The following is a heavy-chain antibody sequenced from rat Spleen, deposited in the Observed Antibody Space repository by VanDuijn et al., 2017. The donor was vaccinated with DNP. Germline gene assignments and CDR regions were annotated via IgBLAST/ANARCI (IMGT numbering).Heavy chain of an antibody. J-gene: IGHJ2*01. CDR3: TRDMTY. CDR1: GFSLTRDG. Sequence: QVQLQESGPGLVQPSQTLSLTCTVSGFSLTRDGVTWVRQHPGKGLEWLAAMSSGGSTYYNSPLKSRLSISRDTSKSQVFLKMNGRQTEDTAIYFCTRDMTYWGQGVMVTVSS. CDR2: MSSGGST. V-gene: IGHV2S12*01. D-gene: IGHD1-7*01.